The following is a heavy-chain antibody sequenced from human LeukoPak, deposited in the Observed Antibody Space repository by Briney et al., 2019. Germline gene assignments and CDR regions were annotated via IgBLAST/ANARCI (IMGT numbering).Heavy chain of an antibody. CDR3: ARAWGTAMVRGVIITHDAFDI. CDR1: GGTFTIYA. CDR2: IIPIFGTA. Sequence: SVKVSCKASGGTFTIYAISWVRHAPGQGLEWMGRIIPIFGTANYAQKFPGRVTITTDESTSTAYMELSSLRSEDTAVYYCARAWGTAMVRGVIITHDAFDIWGQGTMVTVSS. D-gene: IGHD3-10*01. V-gene: IGHV1-69*05. J-gene: IGHJ3*02.